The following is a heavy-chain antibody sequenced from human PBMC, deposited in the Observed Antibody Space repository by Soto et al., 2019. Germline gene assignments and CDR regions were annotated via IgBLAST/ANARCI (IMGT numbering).Heavy chain of an antibody. D-gene: IGHD6-6*01. J-gene: IGHJ5*02. Sequence: QVQLVQSGAEVKKPGSSVKVSCKASGGTFSSYAISWVRQAPGQGLEWMGGIIPIFGTANYAQKFQGRVTITADDSTSTAYMELCSLRSEDTAVYYCARLNSIAALNWFDPWGQGTLVTVSS. CDR1: GGTFSSYA. V-gene: IGHV1-69*01. CDR2: IIPIFGTA. CDR3: ARLNSIAALNWFDP.